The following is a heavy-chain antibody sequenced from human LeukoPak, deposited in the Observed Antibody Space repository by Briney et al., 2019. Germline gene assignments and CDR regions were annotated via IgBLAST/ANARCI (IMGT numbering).Heavy chain of an antibody. CDR2: ISHSGST. CDR3: ARLRRSRLAEFDY. Sequence: PSETLSLTCTVSHYSISSGYYWGWIRPPPGKGLKWIGSISHSGSTYYNPSLKSRVTISVDTSKNQFSLKLSSLTAADTAVYYCARLRRSRLAEFDYWGQGTLVTVSS. V-gene: IGHV4-38-2*02. CDR1: HYSISSGYY. J-gene: IGHJ4*02. D-gene: IGHD3-3*02.